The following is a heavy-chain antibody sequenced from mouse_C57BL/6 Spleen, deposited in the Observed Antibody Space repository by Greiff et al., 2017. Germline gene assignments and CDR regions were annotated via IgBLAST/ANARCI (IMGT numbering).Heavy chain of an antibody. CDR2: IYPGSGST. CDR1: GYTFTDYY. CDR3: ARDGYSFAY. V-gene: IGHV1-76*01. J-gene: IGHJ3*01. D-gene: IGHD2-3*01. Sequence: QVQLQQSGAELVRPGASVKLSCKASGYTFTDYYINWVKQRPGQGLEWIARIYPGSGSTYYNEKFKGKATLTAEKSSSTAYMQLSSLTSEDSAVYFCARDGYSFAYWGQGTLVTVSA.